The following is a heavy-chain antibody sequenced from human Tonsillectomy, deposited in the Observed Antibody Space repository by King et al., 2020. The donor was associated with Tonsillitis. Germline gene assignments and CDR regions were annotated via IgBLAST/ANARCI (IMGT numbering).Heavy chain of an antibody. V-gene: IGHV3-9*01. J-gene: IGHJ6*02. Sequence: VQLVESGGGLVQPGRSLRLSCAASGFTFDDYAMHWVRQAPGKGLEWVSGISWNSGSIGHADSVKGRFTISRDNAKNSLYLQMNSLRAEDTALYYCAKDNTAYYYYAMDVWGQGTTVTVSS. CDR3: AKDNTAYYYYAMDV. CDR2: ISWNSGSI. CDR1: GFTFDDYA.